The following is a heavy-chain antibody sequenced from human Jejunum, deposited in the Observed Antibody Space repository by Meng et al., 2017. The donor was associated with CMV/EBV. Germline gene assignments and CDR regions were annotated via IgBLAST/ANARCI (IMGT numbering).Heavy chain of an antibody. CDR1: GLSLSTSELG. D-gene: IGHD2-2*01. V-gene: IGHV2-5*02. Sequence: SRAPGLRPLKPHRTLPLTCTFPGLSLSTSELGVGWIRQPPGKALEWLAVIYWDDDKRYSPSLKSRLTITKDTSKNQVVLTLTNMDPVDTATYYCALFTRSWFDPWGQGTLVTVSS. J-gene: IGHJ5*02. CDR2: IYWDDDK. CDR3: ALFTRSWFDP.